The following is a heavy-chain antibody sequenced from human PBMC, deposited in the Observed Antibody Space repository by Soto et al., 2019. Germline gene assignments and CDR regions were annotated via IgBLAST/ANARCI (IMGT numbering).Heavy chain of an antibody. Sequence: EVQLVESGGGLVQPGGSLRLSCAASGFTFSSYSMNWVRQAPGKGLEWVSYISGSSSTIYYADSVKGRFTISRDNAKNSLYLLMNSLRAEDTAVYYCARGSGSYVYWGQGTLVTVSS. D-gene: IGHD3-10*01. CDR2: ISGSSSTI. J-gene: IGHJ4*02. V-gene: IGHV3-48*01. CDR1: GFTFSSYS. CDR3: ARGSGSYVY.